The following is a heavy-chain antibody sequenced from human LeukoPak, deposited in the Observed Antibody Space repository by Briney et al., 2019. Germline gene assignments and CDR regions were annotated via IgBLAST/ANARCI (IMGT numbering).Heavy chain of an antibody. CDR2: ISYSGSS. Sequence: SETLSLTCTVPGGSIRNNYWSWIRQPPGKGLEWIGYISYSGSSNYNPSLKSRATISLDTSKSQFSLKPSSVTAADTAVYYCARHFADTDMVGDYWGQGTLVTVSS. V-gene: IGHV4-59*08. J-gene: IGHJ4*02. CDR3: ARHFADTDMVGDY. CDR1: GGSIRNNY. D-gene: IGHD5-18*01.